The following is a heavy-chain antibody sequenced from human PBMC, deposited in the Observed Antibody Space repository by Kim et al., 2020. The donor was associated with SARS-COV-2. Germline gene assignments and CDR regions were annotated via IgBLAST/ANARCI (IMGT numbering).Heavy chain of an antibody. J-gene: IGHJ4*02. CDR1: GYTFTSYY. D-gene: IGHD6-19*01. V-gene: IGHV1-46*01. CDR2: INPSGGST. CDR3: ARGRTAYVAVAGTDFDY. Sequence: ASVKVSCKASGYTFTSYYMHWVRQAPGQGLEWMGIINPSGGSTSYAQKFQGRVTMTRDTSTSTVYMELSSLRSEDTAVYYCARGRTAYVAVAGTDFDYWGQGTLVTVSS.